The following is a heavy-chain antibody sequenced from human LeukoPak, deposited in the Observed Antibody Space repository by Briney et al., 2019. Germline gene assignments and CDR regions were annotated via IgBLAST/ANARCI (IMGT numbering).Heavy chain of an antibody. CDR3: ARMTVEHSGYDHGVWFDH. CDR1: GGSISSYY. J-gene: IGHJ5*02. Sequence: SETLSLTCTVSGGSISSYYWSWLRQPPGKGLAWIGYIYYSGSTNYNPSLKSRVTISVDTSKNQFSLKLSSVTAADTAVYYCARMTVEHSGYDHGVWFDHWGQGTLVTVSS. D-gene: IGHD5-12*01. CDR2: IYYSGST. V-gene: IGHV4-59*01.